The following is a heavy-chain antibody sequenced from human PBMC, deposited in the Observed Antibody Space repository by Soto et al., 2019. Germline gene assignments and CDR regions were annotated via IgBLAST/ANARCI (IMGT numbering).Heavy chain of an antibody. J-gene: IGHJ4*02. CDR3: ARVYSTGYSRID. CDR1: GGSVSSGSYY. Sequence: SETLSLTCTVSGGSVSSGSYYWSWIRQPPGKGLEWIGYIYYSGSTNYNPSLKSRVTISVDTSKNQFSLKLSSVTAADTAVYYCARVYSTGYSRIDWGQGTLVTVSS. CDR2: IYYSGST. V-gene: IGHV4-61*01. D-gene: IGHD6-13*01.